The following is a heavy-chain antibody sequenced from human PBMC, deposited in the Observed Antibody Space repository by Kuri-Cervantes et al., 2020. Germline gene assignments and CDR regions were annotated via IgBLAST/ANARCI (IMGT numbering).Heavy chain of an antibody. D-gene: IGHD2-2*01. Sequence: GGSLRLSCAASGFTFSSYSMNWVRQAPGKGLEWVSSISSSSSYIYYADSVKGRFTISRDNAKNSLYLQMNSLRAEDTAVYYCAKVHCSSTSCYSYPTYGYFQHWGQGTLVTASS. V-gene: IGHV3-21*04. CDR3: AKVHCSSTSCYSYPTYGYFQH. J-gene: IGHJ1*01. CDR1: GFTFSSYS. CDR2: ISSSSSYI.